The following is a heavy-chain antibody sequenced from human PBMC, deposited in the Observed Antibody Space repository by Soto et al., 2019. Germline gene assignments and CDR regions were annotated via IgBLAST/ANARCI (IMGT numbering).Heavy chain of an antibody. V-gene: IGHV1-46*01. CDR1: GYTFTSYY. Sequence: VMVSCKASGYTFTSYYIHWVRQAPGQGLEWMGIINPSGGSASYARKFQGRVAMTRDTSTSTVYMEVSSLGYEDTAVYYCARDPNLSLTYHYYGMDVWGQGTTVTVSS. D-gene: IGHD7-27*01. J-gene: IGHJ6*02. CDR2: INPSGGSA. CDR3: ARDPNLSLTYHYYGMDV.